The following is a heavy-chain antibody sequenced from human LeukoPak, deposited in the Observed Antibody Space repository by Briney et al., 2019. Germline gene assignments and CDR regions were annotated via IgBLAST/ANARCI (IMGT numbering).Heavy chain of an antibody. J-gene: IGHJ4*02. CDR3: AVRGYSGYDTSYFDY. CDR1: GFTFSSYW. CDR2: INSDGSST. Sequence: GGSLRLACAAAGFTFSSYWMHWVRQAPGRVLVWVSRINSDGSSTSYADSVKGRFTISRDNAKNTLYLQMNSLRAEDTAVYYCAVRGYSGYDTSYFDYWGQGTLVTVSS. D-gene: IGHD5-12*01. V-gene: IGHV3-74*01.